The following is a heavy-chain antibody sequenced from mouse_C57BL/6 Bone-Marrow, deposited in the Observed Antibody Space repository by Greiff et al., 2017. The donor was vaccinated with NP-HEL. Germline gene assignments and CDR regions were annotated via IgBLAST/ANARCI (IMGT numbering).Heavy chain of an antibody. D-gene: IGHD2-4*01. CDR1: GYAFTNYL. Sequence: VQLQQSGAELVRPGTSVKVSCKASGYAFTNYLIEWVKQRPGQGLEWIGVINPGSGGTNYNEKFKGKATLTADKSSSTAYMQLSSLTSEDSAVYFCARLGGLREGDYGGQGTSVTVSS. V-gene: IGHV1-54*01. CDR2: INPGSGGT. J-gene: IGHJ4*01. CDR3: ARLGGLREGDY.